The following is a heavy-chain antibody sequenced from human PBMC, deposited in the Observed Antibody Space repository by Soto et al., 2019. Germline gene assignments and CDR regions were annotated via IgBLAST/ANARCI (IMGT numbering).Heavy chain of an antibody. Sequence: GESLKISCKGSGYSFAGFWITWVRQKPGKGLEWMGRIDPSDSQTYYSPSFRGHVPISVTKSITTVFLQWSSLRASDTAMYYCARQIYDSDTGPNFQYYFDSWGQGTPVTVS. CDR1: GYSFAGFW. V-gene: IGHV5-10-1*01. CDR3: ARQIYDSDTGPNFQYYFDS. CDR2: IDPSDSQT. J-gene: IGHJ4*02. D-gene: IGHD3-22*01.